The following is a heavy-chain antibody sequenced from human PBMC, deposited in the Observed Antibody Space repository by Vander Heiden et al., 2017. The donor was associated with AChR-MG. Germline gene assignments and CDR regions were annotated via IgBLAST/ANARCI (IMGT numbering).Heavy chain of an antibody. D-gene: IGHD2-21*01. CDR2: RYYDGTT. Sequence: QLQPQESGPGLVQPSETLSLPCSGPGGPVTTSRYYWVWIRQPPGKGLEWIGGRYYDGTTYYRPSLKGRLTISVDTSTNQVSLHLASVTAADTALYYCATRSRHSGGYCFDYWGQGSLVTVSS. J-gene: IGHJ4*02. CDR3: ATRSRHSGGYCFDY. CDR1: GGPVTTSRYY. V-gene: IGHV4-39*01.